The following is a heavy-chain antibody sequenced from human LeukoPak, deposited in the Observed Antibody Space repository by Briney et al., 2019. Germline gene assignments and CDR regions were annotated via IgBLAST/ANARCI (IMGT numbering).Heavy chain of an antibody. CDR2: INPNSANT. CDR1: GYSFGGHY. J-gene: IGHJ5*02. Sequence: ASVKVSCKTSGYSFGGHYIHWVRQAPGQGLEWMGRINPNSANTKYAQKFQGRVTMTRDTSTNTVFMELSSLRSDDTAVYYCARDGAYSLGLIWLDPWGQGTLVSVSS. D-gene: IGHD5-18*01. CDR3: ARDGAYSLGLIWLDP. V-gene: IGHV1-2*06.